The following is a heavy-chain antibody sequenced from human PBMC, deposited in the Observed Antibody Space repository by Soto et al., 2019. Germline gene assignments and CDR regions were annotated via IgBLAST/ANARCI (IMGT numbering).Heavy chain of an antibody. CDR2: ISAYNGNT. Sequence: QVQLVQSGAEVKKPGASVKVSCKASGYTFTSYGISWVRQAPGQGLEWLGWISAYNGNTNYAQKLQGRVTMTTDTPTSTADMEVRSLRPDDTAVHYCASDVGIQLWLRERFDRWGQGTLVNVS. CDR3: ASDVGIQLWLRERFDR. D-gene: IGHD5-18*01. CDR1: GYTFTSYG. V-gene: IGHV1-18*01. J-gene: IGHJ4*01.